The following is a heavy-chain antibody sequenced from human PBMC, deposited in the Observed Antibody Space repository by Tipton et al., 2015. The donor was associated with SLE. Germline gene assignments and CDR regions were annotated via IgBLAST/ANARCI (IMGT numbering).Heavy chain of an antibody. CDR1: GGSFSDYY. J-gene: IGHJ4*02. Sequence: TPSLTCAVYGGSFSDYYWSWIRQPPGKGLEWIGQIHHSAGTDYKASLKSRVTMSVDTSKNHFSLRLSSVTAADTAVYYCARFMAAPSILDYWGQGTLVTVSS. CDR2: IHHSAGT. CDR3: ARFMAAPSILDY. D-gene: IGHD6-13*01. V-gene: IGHV4-34*01.